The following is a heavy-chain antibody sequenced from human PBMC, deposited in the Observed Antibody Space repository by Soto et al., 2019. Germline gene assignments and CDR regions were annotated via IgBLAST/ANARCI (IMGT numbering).Heavy chain of an antibody. CDR2: INAGNGNT. Sequence: ASVKVSCKASGYTFTSYAMHWVRQAPGQRLEWMGWINAGNGNTKYSQKFQGRVTITRDTSASTAYMELSSLRSEDTAVYYCARTGLVTYSSGWYYGPRPYDYLGQGTLVTVSS. V-gene: IGHV1-3*01. D-gene: IGHD6-19*01. CDR1: GYTFTSYA. J-gene: IGHJ4*02. CDR3: ARTGLVTYSSGWYYGPRPYDY.